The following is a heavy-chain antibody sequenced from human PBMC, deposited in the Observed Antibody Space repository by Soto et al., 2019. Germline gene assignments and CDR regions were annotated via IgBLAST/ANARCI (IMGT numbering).Heavy chain of an antibody. CDR3: AKRDKLVRATHFDY. D-gene: IGHD1-26*01. CDR2: ITGSGGNT. CDR1: GFTFSNYA. J-gene: IGHJ4*02. V-gene: IGHV3-23*01. Sequence: EVQLLESGGDLVQPGGSLRLSCAASGFTFSNYAMGWVRQAQGKGLEWVSTITGSGGNTFYADSVKGWFTISRDHSKNTLYLQMNSLRAEDTALCYCAKRDKLVRATHFDYWGQGTLVTVSS.